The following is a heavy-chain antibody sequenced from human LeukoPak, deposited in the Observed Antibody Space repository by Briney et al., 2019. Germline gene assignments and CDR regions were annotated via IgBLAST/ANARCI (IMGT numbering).Heavy chain of an antibody. CDR1: GFTFSSYW. CDR3: VRAGYTYGTFYY. J-gene: IGHJ4*02. Sequence: GGSLRLSCAASGFTFSSYWLSWVRQAPGKGLEWVANIKYDGSEKNYVDSVKGRFTISRDNAKNSLSLQMNSLRVEDTAVYYCVRAGYTYGTFYYWGQGALVTVSS. V-gene: IGHV3-7*01. D-gene: IGHD2-8*01. CDR2: IKYDGSEK.